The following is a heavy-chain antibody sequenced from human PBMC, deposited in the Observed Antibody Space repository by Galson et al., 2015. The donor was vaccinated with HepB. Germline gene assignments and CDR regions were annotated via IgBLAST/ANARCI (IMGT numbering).Heavy chain of an antibody. Sequence: SLRLSCAASGFRFGKYALSWVRQSPGQRLEWVATVSGGGASTYYADSVKGRFTISRDNSKQTVNLQLNSLRAEDTAIYYCASLWSPYSDAFDMWGQGTVVTVSS. V-gene: IGHV3-23*01. J-gene: IGHJ3*02. D-gene: IGHD2-15*01. CDR1: GFRFGKYA. CDR3: ASLWSPYSDAFDM. CDR2: VSGGGAST.